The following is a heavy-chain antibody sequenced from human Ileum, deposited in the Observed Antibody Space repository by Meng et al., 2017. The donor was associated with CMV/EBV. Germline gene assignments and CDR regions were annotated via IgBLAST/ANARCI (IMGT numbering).Heavy chain of an antibody. V-gene: IGHV5-51*01. CDR1: GYSFTSHW. CDR3: ARTTTVTTFWFDL. Sequence: GGSLRLSCKGSGYSFTSHWIGWVRQMPGKGLEWMGIIYPGDSDTRYSPSYQGQVTISADKSISTAYLLWNSLKASDTAMYYCARTTTVTTFWFDLWGQGNLVNGAS. CDR2: IYPGDSDT. D-gene: IGHD4-11*01. J-gene: IGHJ5*02.